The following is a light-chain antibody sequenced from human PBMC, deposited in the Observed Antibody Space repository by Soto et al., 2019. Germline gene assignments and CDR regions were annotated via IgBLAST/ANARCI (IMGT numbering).Light chain of an antibody. CDR2: EVT. CDR1: SSDIGAYNF. V-gene: IGLV2-14*03. J-gene: IGLJ3*02. Sequence: QSVLTQPASVSGSPGQSTTISCTGSSSDIGAYNFVSWYQQHPGEAPKLLLYEVTTRPSEVSTRFSGSKSGNTASLTISGLQAGDEANYYCSSYTNINTVVFGGGTKVTVL. CDR3: SSYTNINTVV.